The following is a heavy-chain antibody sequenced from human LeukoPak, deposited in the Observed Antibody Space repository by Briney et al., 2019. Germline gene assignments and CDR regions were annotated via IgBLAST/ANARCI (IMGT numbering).Heavy chain of an antibody. CDR3: TKLDPRDKGNSLDAFDM. J-gene: IGHJ3*02. CDR2: IRYDGSNK. V-gene: IGHV3-30*02. CDR1: GFTFSSYG. Sequence: GGSLRLSCAASGFTFSSYGMHWVRQAPGKGLEWVAFIRYDGSNKYYADSVKGRFTISRDNSKNTLYLQLNSLTAEDTARYYRTKLDPRDKGNSLDAFDMWGQGTMVTVSS. D-gene: IGHD4-11*01.